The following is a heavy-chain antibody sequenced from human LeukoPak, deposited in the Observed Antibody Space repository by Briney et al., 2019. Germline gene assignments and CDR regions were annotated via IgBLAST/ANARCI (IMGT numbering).Heavy chain of an antibody. CDR1: GYTFTASG. J-gene: IGHJ6*03. D-gene: IGHD6-19*01. V-gene: IGHV1-18*01. CDR2: INPYNDIT. Sequence: GASVKVSCKASGYTFTASGLCWVRQAPGQGLEWMGWINPYNDITDYAQTFKGRVTMTTDTSTSTAYMELRSLRSDDTAVYYCARGSGEGYYYMDVWGKGTTVTISS. CDR3: ARGSGEGYYYMDV.